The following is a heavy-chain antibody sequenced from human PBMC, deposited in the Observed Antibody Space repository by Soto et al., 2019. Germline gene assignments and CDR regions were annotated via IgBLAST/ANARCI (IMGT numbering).Heavy chain of an antibody. CDR2: ISGSDGKT. V-gene: IGHV3-23*01. Sequence: GGSLRLSCAASGFSFGSYALSWVRQAPGKGLGWVSTISGSDGKTFYADSVKGRFSISRDTSQNTLYLQMNSLRADDTAIYYCARWSYLDYWGQGTRVTVSS. CDR1: GFSFGSYA. J-gene: IGHJ4*02. CDR3: ARWSYLDY. D-gene: IGHD3-3*01.